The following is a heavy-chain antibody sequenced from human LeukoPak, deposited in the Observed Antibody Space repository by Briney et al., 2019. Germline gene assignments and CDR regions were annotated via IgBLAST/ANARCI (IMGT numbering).Heavy chain of an antibody. CDR2: ISAYNGIT. D-gene: IGHD2-2*01. CDR3: ARDSLPEGYCSSTSCHNWFDR. CDR1: GYTFTISG. V-gene: IGHV1-18*01. Sequence: ASLRDSSMASGYTFTISGISRVRQALGQGVEWMGWISAYNGITNYTQTLQGRVTITTDTSTSTAYMELRSLRSDDTAVYYCARDSLPEGYCSSTSCHNWFDRWGQGTVVTVSS. J-gene: IGHJ5*02.